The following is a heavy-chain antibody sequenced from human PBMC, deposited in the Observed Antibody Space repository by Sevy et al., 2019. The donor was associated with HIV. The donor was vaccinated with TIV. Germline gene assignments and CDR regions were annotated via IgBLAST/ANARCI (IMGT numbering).Heavy chain of an antibody. D-gene: IGHD6-19*01. V-gene: IGHV3-23*01. CDR1: GFTFSSYA. J-gene: IGHJ6*02. Sequence: GGSLRLSCAASGFTFSSYAMSWVRQAPGQGLEWVSAISGSGGSTYYADSLKGRFTISRDKSKNTLYLQMNSLRAEDTAVYYCAKEGGYSSGWYGDYYYYYGMDVWGQGTTVTVSS. CDR3: AKEGGYSSGWYGDYYYYYGMDV. CDR2: ISGSGGST.